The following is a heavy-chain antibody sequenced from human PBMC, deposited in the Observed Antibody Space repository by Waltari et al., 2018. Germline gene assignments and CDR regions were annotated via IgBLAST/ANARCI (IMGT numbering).Heavy chain of an antibody. V-gene: IGHV1-24*01. Sequence: QVQLVQSGTEVKNPGASVKVSCKVSGSHITELSMHWVRQAPGKGLAWMVGVDAEDSDTINAQKVHGRCTMTENTSTATSYMELSSLRSEEMAVDDCATLQESSCYYCPGGHDAFDIWGQGTMVTVSS. CDR1: GSHITELS. CDR3: ATLQESSCYYCPGGHDAFDI. J-gene: IGHJ3*02. D-gene: IGHD3-22*01. CDR2: VDAEDSDT.